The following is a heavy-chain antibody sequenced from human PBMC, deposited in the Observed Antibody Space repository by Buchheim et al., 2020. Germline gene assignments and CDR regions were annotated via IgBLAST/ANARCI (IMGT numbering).Heavy chain of an antibody. Sequence: QVQLVESGGGLVKPGGSLRLSCAASGFTFTNYYMSWIRQAPGKGLEWVSYISSRSSYTSYADSVKGRFTISRDNTRNSLYLQMISLRAEDTAVYYCARVRSDFYGTRDKTLEHWGQGTL. CDR2: ISSRSSYT. J-gene: IGHJ4*02. CDR3: ARVRSDFYGTRDKTLEH. D-gene: IGHD3-10*01. CDR1: GFTFTNYY. V-gene: IGHV3-11*06.